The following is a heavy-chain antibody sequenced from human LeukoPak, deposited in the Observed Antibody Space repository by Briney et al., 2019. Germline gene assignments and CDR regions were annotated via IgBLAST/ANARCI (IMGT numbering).Heavy chain of an antibody. CDR3: ARDLGLGNWFDP. J-gene: IGHJ5*02. V-gene: IGHV4-59*01. CDR2: IYYSGST. CDR1: GGSISIYY. Sequence: SETLSLTCTLSGGSISIYYWSWIPDPPGKGREWIGYIYYSGSTKYNPSLKSRVTISVDTSKNQFSLKLSSVTAADTAVYYCARDLGLGNWFDPWGQGTLVTVSS. D-gene: IGHD3/OR15-3a*01.